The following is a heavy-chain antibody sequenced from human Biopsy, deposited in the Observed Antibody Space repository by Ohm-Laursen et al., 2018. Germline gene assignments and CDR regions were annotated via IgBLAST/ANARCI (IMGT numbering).Heavy chain of an antibody. V-gene: IGHV4-38-2*01. CDR3: ARVAGGYAYYYGMDV. J-gene: IGHJ6*02. CDR2: IYYDGIT. CDR1: GYSVTNEYY. D-gene: IGHD5-12*01. Sequence: SDTLSLTCAVSGYSVTNEYYWGWIRQPPGKGLEWIGNIYYDGITYYNPSHKSRVAMSVDTSKNQFSRGLTSVTAADTAVYYCARVAGGYAYYYGMDVWGQGTTVIVSS.